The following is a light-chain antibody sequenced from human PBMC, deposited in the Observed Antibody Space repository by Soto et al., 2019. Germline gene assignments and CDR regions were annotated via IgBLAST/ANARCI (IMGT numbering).Light chain of an antibody. Sequence: EIVLTQSPGTLSLSPGERATLSCRARQSFSSSYLAWYQQKPGQAPRLLIYGASSRATSIPDRFSGSGSGTDFTLTSSRLEPEDVAVYYCQQYGTSITFGQGTRLEI. CDR2: GAS. CDR1: QSFSSSY. V-gene: IGKV3-20*01. CDR3: QQYGTSIT. J-gene: IGKJ5*01.